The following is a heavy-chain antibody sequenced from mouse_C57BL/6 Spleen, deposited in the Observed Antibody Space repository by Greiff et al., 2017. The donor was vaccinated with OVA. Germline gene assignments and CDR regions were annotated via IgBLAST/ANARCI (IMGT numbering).Heavy chain of an antibody. D-gene: IGHD4-1*01. V-gene: IGHV1-80*01. Sequence: QVQLQQSGAELVKPGASVKISCKASGYAFSSYWMNWVKQRPGKGLEWIGQIYPGDGDTNYNGKFKGKATLTADKSSSTAYMQLSSLTSEDSAVYFCARSQNWDYAMDYWGQGTSVTVSS. CDR1: GYAFSSYW. CDR3: ARSQNWDYAMDY. J-gene: IGHJ4*01. CDR2: IYPGDGDT.